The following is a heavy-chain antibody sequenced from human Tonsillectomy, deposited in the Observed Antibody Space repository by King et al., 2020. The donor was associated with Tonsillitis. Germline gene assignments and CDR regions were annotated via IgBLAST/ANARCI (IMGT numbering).Heavy chain of an antibody. V-gene: IGHV4-59*01. CDR2: IYYTGST. Sequence: VQLQESGPGLVKPSETLSLTCTVSGGSISSYYWNWIRQPPGKGLEWIGYIYYTGSTNYNPSLKSRVTISVDTSKNQFSLKLSSVTAADTAVYYCARGEDYYDSSGYYYVPPDYWGQGTLVTVSS. CDR1: GGSISSYY. D-gene: IGHD3-22*01. J-gene: IGHJ4*02. CDR3: ARGEDYYDSSGYYYVPPDY.